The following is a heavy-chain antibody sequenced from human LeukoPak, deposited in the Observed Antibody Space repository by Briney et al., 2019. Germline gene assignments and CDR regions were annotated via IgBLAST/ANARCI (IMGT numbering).Heavy chain of an antibody. J-gene: IGHJ4*02. CDR1: GGSISSYY. CDR2: IYYSGST. V-gene: IGHV4-59*01. Sequence: SETLSLTCTVSGGSISSYYWSWIRQPPGKGLEWTGYIYYSGSTNYNPSLKSRVTISVDTSKNQFSLKLSSVTAADTAVYYCARGLSITMVRGVAFDYWGQGTLVTVSS. D-gene: IGHD3-10*01. CDR3: ARGLSITMVRGVAFDY.